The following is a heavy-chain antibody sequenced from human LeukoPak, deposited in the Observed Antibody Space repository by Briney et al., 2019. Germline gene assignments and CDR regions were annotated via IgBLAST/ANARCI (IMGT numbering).Heavy chain of an antibody. V-gene: IGHV1-18*04. D-gene: IGHD6-13*01. CDR2: ISAYNGNT. CDR3: ARDPGKAGRAAAGRGLDY. J-gene: IGHJ4*02. Sequence: ASVKVSCKASGYTFTSYGISWVRQAPGQGLEWMGLISAYNGNTNYAQKLQGRVTMTTDTSTSTAYMELRRLRSDDTAVYYCARDPGKAGRAAAGRGLDYWGQGTLVTVSS. CDR1: GYTFTSYG.